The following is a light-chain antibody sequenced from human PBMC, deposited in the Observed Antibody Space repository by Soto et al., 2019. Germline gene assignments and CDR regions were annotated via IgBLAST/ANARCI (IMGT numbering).Light chain of an antibody. CDR3: QKNNSAPWA. J-gene: IGKJ1*01. CDR2: VAS. CDR1: QRIINY. V-gene: IGKV1-27*01. Sequence: DIKMTQSPSSLSASVGDRVTITCRASQRIINYLAWYQQQPGKVPKLMIYVASALQSGIATRFSGSGSGTDLTLTISGLQPEDVVIYYCQKNNSAPWAFGQGTKVEIK.